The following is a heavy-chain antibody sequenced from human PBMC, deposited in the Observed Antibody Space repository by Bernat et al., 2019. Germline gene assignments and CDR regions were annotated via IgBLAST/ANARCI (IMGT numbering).Heavy chain of an antibody. Sequence: QLQLQESGSGLVKPSQTLSLTCAVSGGPISSGGYSWSWIRQPPGKGLGWIGYIYHSGNTYYNPSLKSRVTISVDRSKIQFSLNLSSVTAANTAGYYCARGAPAAIPYYYYGMDVWGQGTTVTVSS. J-gene: IGHJ6*02. CDR3: ARGAPAAIPYYYYGMDV. CDR2: IYHSGNT. V-gene: IGHV4-30-2*01. D-gene: IGHD2-2*02. CDR1: GGPISSGGYS.